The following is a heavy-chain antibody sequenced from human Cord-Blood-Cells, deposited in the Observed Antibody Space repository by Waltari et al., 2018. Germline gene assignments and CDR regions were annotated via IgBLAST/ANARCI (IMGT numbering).Heavy chain of an antibody. V-gene: IGHV1-69*09. Sequence: QVQLVQSGAEVKKPGSSVKVSCKASGGTFSSYAISWVRQAPGQGLEWMGRSIPILGIANYAQKFQGRVTITADKSTSTAYMELSSLRSEDMAVYYCARVYYDSSGYYWGSDYWGQGTLVTVSS. CDR1: GGTFSSYA. CDR2: SIPILGIA. D-gene: IGHD3-22*01. J-gene: IGHJ4*02. CDR3: ARVYYDSSGYYWGSDY.